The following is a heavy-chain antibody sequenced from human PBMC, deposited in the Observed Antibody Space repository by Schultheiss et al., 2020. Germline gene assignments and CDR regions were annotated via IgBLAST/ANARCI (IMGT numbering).Heavy chain of an antibody. CDR1: GFTFSSYG. CDR3: AREDTPEPFDY. CDR2: IWYDGSNK. J-gene: IGHJ4*02. Sequence: GGSLRLSCAASGFTFSSYGIHWVRQAPGKGLEWVAVIWYDGSNKYYADSVKGRFTISRDNSKNTLYLQMNSLRAEDTAVYYCAREDTPEPFDYWGQGTLVTVSS. V-gene: IGHV3-33*01. D-gene: IGHD5-18*01.